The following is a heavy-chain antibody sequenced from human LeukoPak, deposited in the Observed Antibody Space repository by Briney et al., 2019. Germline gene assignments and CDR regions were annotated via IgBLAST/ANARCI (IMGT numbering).Heavy chain of an antibody. CDR2: ISYDGTNT. J-gene: IGHJ4*02. Sequence: PGKSLRLSCAASGFAFSPYAMHWVRRAPGKGLEWVAGISYDGTNTYYADSVKGRFTISRDNSKNTLSLQMNRLRAGDTAVYYCARAPQRDLTGTTNFDYWGQGTLVTVSS. D-gene: IGHD1-7*01. V-gene: IGHV3-30*04. CDR1: GFAFSPYA. CDR3: ARAPQRDLTGTTNFDY.